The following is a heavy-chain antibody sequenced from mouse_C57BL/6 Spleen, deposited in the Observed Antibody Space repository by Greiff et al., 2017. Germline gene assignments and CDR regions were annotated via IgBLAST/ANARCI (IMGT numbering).Heavy chain of an antibody. Sequence: VQLQQSGAELARPGASVKLSCKASGYTFTSYGISWVKQRPGQGLEWIGEIYPRSGNPYYNEKFKGKATLTADKSSSTAYMELRSLTSEDSAVYFCARRGDYDYAMDYWGQGTSVTVSS. V-gene: IGHV1-81*01. CDR1: GYTFTSYG. CDR2: IYPRSGNP. D-gene: IGHD2-4*01. J-gene: IGHJ4*01. CDR3: ARRGDYDYAMDY.